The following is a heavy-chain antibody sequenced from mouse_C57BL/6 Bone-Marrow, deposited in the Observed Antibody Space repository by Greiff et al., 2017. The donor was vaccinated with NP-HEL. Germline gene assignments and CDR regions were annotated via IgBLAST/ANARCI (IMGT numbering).Heavy chain of an antibody. CDR1: GYTFTDYY. V-gene: IGHV1-76*01. CDR2: IYPGSGNT. Sequence: QVHVKQSGAELVRPGASVKLSCKASGYTFTDYYINWVKQRPGQGLEWIARIYPGSGNTYYNEKFKGKATLTAEKSSSTAYMQLSSLTSEDSAVYFCARGTYGNYFFYAMDYWGQGTSVTVSS. D-gene: IGHD2-1*01. J-gene: IGHJ4*01. CDR3: ARGTYGNYFFYAMDY.